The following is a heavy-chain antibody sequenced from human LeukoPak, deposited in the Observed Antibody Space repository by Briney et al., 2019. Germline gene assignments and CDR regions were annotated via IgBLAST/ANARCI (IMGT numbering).Heavy chain of an antibody. CDR2: IYYSGSP. Sequence: PSETLSLTCTVSGASVTTSYWSWLRQPPGKSPEWIGYIYYSGSPIYSPSLNSRVAISLDTSKNRFSLKLTSVTAADTAVYYCAREGYGSRSRDNWLDPWGQGTLGTVSS. D-gene: IGHD3-10*01. V-gene: IGHV4-59*02. J-gene: IGHJ5*02. CDR3: AREGYGSRSRDNWLDP. CDR1: GASVTTSY.